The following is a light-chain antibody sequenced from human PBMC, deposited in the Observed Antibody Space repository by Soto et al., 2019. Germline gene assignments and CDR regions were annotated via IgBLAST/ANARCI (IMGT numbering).Light chain of an antibody. J-gene: IGLJ3*02. CDR1: SSNIGSNF. Sequence: QSAVTQPPSASATPGQSITISCSGGSSNIGSNFVYWYQQLPGTAPKLLIYRNNERPSGVPDRFSGSKSGTSASLAISGLRSEDEADYYCAVWDDSLSGRVFGGGTKLTVL. CDR3: AVWDDSLSGRV. V-gene: IGLV1-47*01. CDR2: RNN.